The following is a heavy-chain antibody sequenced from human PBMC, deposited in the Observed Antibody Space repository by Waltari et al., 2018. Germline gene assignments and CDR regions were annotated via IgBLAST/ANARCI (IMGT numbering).Heavy chain of an antibody. D-gene: IGHD4-17*01. CDR3: ARVWGVTTSDF. CDR2: ISSSGPTI. J-gene: IGHJ4*02. CDR1: GFSLVVYG. V-gene: IGHV3-48*03. Sequence: VQLVESGGGLVQPGGALGLACAASGFSLVVYGMNWVRKAPGKGLESLSFISSSGPTIHYADSVEGRFTVSRDNTKNSLSLQMNSLRAEDTAVYYCARVWGVTTSDFWGQGTLVTVSS.